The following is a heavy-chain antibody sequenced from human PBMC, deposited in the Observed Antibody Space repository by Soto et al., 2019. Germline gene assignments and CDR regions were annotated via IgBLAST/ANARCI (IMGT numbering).Heavy chain of an antibody. CDR3: ASDILTGPRNYYYYGMDV. CDR1: GGSFSGYY. J-gene: IGHJ6*02. Sequence: PSETLSLTCAGYGGSFSGYYWSWIRQPPGKGLEWIGEINHSGSTNYNPSLKSRVTISVDTSKNQFSLKLSSVTAADTAVYYCASDILTGPRNYYYYGMDVWGQGTTVTVS. D-gene: IGHD3-9*01. CDR2: INHSGST. V-gene: IGHV4-34*01.